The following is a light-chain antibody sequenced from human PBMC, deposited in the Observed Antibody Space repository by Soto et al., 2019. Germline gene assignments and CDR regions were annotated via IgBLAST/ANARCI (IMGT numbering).Light chain of an antibody. Sequence: EIVMTQSPATLSVSPGERATLSCRASQSVSSNLAWYQQKPGQAHRLLIYGASTRATGIPARFSGSGSGTEFTLTISSLQSEDFVVYYCQHFNTCPYSFGQGTKLEIK. CDR1: QSVSSN. CDR2: GAS. CDR3: QHFNTCPYS. J-gene: IGKJ2*01. V-gene: IGKV3-15*01.